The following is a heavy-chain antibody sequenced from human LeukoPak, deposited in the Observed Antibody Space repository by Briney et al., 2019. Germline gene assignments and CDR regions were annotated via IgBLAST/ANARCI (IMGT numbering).Heavy chain of an antibody. V-gene: IGHV4-38-2*01. Sequence: SETLSLTCAVSGYSISSGYYWGWIRQPPGKGLEWIGSIYHSGSTYYNPSLKSRVTISVDTSKNQFSLKLSSVTAADPAVYYCALFDGGYWGQGTLVTVSS. D-gene: IGHD2-15*01. J-gene: IGHJ4*02. CDR1: GYSISSGYY. CDR3: ALFDGGY. CDR2: IYHSGST.